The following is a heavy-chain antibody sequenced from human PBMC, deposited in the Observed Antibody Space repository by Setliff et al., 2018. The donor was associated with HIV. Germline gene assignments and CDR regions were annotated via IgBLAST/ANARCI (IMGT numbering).Heavy chain of an antibody. CDR1: GFTFSSYA. V-gene: IGHV3-23*01. CDR2: ISGSGGST. CDR3: AKEQVPAAIQFRYYYMDV. Sequence: GGSLRLSCATSGFTFSSYAMSWVRQAPGKGLEWVSGISGSGGSTYYADSVKGRFTISRDNSKNTLYLQMNSLRAEDTAVYYCAKEQVPAAIQFRYYYMDVWGKGTTVTVSS. J-gene: IGHJ6*03. D-gene: IGHD2-2*01.